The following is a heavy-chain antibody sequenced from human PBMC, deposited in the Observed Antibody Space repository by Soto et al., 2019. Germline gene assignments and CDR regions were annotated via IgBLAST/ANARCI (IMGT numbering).Heavy chain of an antibody. D-gene: IGHD1-26*01. CDR3: ASAFAPDGNF. Sequence: GGSLRLSCAASGFTFSSYWMDWVRQAPGKGLEWVANINQDGSLIHYLDSVKGRFTISRDNGKNSLYLQMNSLGVEDTAIYYCASAFAPDGNFWGRGTLVTVSS. CDR2: INQDGSLI. V-gene: IGHV3-7*01. J-gene: IGHJ4*02. CDR1: GFTFSSYW.